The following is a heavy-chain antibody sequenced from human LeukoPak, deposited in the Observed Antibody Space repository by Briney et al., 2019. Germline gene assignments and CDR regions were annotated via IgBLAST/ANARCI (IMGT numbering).Heavy chain of an antibody. CDR1: GFTFSSHG. CDR3: AKEETMVRGVIQRWFDP. CDR2: ISGSGGST. D-gene: IGHD3-10*01. Sequence: GGSLRLSCAASGFTFSSHGMSWVRQAPGKGLEWVSAISGSGGSTYYADSVKGRFTISRDNSKNTLYLQMNSLRAEDTAVYYCAKEETMVRGVIQRWFDPWGQGTLVTVSS. J-gene: IGHJ5*02. V-gene: IGHV3-23*01.